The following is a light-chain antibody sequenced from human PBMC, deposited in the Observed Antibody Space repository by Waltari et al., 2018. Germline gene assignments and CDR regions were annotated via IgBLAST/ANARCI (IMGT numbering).Light chain of an antibody. V-gene: IGKV3-20*01. J-gene: IGKJ4*01. Sequence: EIVLTQSPGTLSLSPGERATLSFRASQTVRTTYLAWYQQKPGQAPTLLIYGASSRATGSPDRFRCSGSGTDFSLTISSLEPEYFAVYYCQQYDISPLTFGGGTKVEIK. CDR3: QQYDISPLT. CDR2: GAS. CDR1: QTVRTTY.